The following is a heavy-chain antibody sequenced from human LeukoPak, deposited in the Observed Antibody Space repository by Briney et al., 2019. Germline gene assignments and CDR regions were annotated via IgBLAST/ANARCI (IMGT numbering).Heavy chain of an antibody. D-gene: IGHD5-24*01. Sequence: PGGSLRLSCAASGFTLKTYGIHWVRQSPGQGLEWVAVIWADGTLKYYADSVRGRFTISRDNSRNMVYLQMNSLRIEDTARYFCAKETGRWVQPYIDFWGQGTLVSVSS. CDR1: GFTLKTYG. V-gene: IGHV3-30*02. CDR2: IWADGTLK. CDR3: AKETGRWVQPYIDF. J-gene: IGHJ4*02.